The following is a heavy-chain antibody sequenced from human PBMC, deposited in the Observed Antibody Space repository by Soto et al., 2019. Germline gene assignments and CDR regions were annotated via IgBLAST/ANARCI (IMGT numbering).Heavy chain of an antibody. J-gene: IGHJ5*02. Sequence: GGSLRLSCAASGFPFSDHHMDWVRQAPGKGLEWVGRTRNKANSYTTEYAASVKGRFTISRDDSKNSLYLQMNSLKTEDTAVYYCSRDLGSWGQGTLVTVSS. CDR3: SRDLGS. CDR2: TRNKANSYTT. CDR1: GFPFSDHH. V-gene: IGHV3-72*01.